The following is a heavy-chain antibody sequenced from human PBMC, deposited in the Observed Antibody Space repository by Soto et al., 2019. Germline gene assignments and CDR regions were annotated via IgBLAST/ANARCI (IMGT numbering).Heavy chain of an antibody. V-gene: IGHV4-39*01. CDR1: GGSISSSSYY. CDR2: IYYSGST. Sequence: SETLSLTCTVSGGSISSSSYYWGWIRQPPGKGLEWIGSIYYSGSTYYNPSLKSRVTISVDTSKNQFSLKLSSVTAADTAVYYCARHRYYDILTGREYYYYMDVWGKGTTVTVSS. D-gene: IGHD3-9*01. J-gene: IGHJ6*03. CDR3: ARHRYYDILTGREYYYYMDV.